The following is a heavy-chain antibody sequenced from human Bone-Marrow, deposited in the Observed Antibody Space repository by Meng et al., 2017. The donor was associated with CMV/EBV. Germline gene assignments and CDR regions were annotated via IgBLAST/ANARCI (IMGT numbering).Heavy chain of an antibody. V-gene: IGHV3-15*01. CDR2: IKKKVDGGTT. CDR3: AAYCGSTTCYDNHWFDP. D-gene: IGHD2-2*01. J-gene: IGHJ5*02. CDR1: GFTFSNAW. Sequence: GESLKISCAASGFTFSNAWMTWVRQAPGKGLEWVGRIKKKVDGGTTDYAAPVKGRFSISRDDSQNMLYLQMNSLRGEDTAVYYCAAYCGSTTCYDNHWFDPWGQGTLVTVSS.